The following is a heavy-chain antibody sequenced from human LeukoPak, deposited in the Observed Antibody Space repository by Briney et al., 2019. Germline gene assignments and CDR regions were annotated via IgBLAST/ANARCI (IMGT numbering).Heavy chain of an antibody. Sequence: ASVKVSCKASGYTFTSYAMHWVRQAPGQRLEWMGWINAGNGNTKYSQKFQGRVTITRDTSASTAYMELSSLRSEDTAVYYCARGPRIAAAGTTFDYWGQGTLVTVSS. CDR1: GYTFTSYA. D-gene: IGHD6-13*01. CDR2: INAGNGNT. CDR3: ARGPRIAAAGTTFDY. V-gene: IGHV1-3*01. J-gene: IGHJ4*02.